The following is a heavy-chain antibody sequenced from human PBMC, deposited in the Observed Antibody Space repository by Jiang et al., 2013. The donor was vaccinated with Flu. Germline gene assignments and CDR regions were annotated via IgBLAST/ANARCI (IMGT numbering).Heavy chain of an antibody. D-gene: IGHD5-18*01. CDR2: IYYSGST. V-gene: IGHV4-31*01. CDR3: ARYSYALYGMDV. CDR1: GGSISSGGYY. Sequence: GSGLVKPSQTLSLTCTVSGGSISSGGYYWSWIRQHPGKGLEWIGYIYYSGSTYYNPSLKSLVTISVDTSKNQFSLKLSSVTAADTAVYYCARYSYALYGMDVWGKGTTVTVSS. J-gene: IGHJ6*04.